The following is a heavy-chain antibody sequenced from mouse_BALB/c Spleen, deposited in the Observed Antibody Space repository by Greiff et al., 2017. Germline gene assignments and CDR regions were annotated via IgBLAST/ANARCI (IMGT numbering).Heavy chain of an antibody. V-gene: IGHV14-4*02. J-gene: IGHJ3*01. CDR1: GFNIKDYY. CDR2: IDPENGDT. D-gene: IGHD1-1*01. Sequence: EVKLLESGAELVRSGASVKLSCTASGFNIKDYYMHWVKQRPEQGLEWIGWIDPENGDTEYAPKFQGKATMTADTSSNTAYLQLSSLTSEDTAVYYCNAWQILYYGSSRAYWGQGTLVTVSA. CDR3: NAWQILYYGSSRAY.